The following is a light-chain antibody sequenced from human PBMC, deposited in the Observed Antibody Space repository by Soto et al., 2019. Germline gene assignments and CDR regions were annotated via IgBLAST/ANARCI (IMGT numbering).Light chain of an antibody. J-gene: IGKJ1*01. CDR2: AAS. Sequence: DIQMTQSPSSLSASVGDRVTITSRASQSISGYLNWYQKKSGQAPRLLMYAASSLQSGVPSRFSGSGSGTDFTLTISSLQPEDSATYYCQQSDSMPWTFGQGTKVDIK. CDR3: QQSDSMPWT. CDR1: QSISGY. V-gene: IGKV1-39*01.